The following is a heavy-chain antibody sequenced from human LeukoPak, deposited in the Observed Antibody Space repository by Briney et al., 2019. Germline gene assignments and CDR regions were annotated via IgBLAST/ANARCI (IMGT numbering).Heavy chain of an antibody. J-gene: IGHJ4*02. CDR2: ISGSGGYT. CDR1: GFPLRSYS. D-gene: IGHD5-12*01. CDR3: AKEYSGYDFDY. V-gene: IGHV3-23*01. Sequence: GVLRLSCAASGFPLRSYSMSWVRQAPGEGLEWVSAISGSGGYTYYADSVKGRFTISRDSSKNTLYLQMNSLRAEDTAVYYCAKEYSGYDFDYWGQGTLATVSS.